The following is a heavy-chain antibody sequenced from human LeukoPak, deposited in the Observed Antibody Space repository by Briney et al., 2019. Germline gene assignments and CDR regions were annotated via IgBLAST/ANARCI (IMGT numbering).Heavy chain of an antibody. Sequence: ASVKVSCKASGYTFTGYYMHWVRQAPGQGLEWMGWINPNSGGTNYAQKSQGWVTMTRDTSISTAYMELSRLRSDDTAVYYCARGSSGYCSSTSCSDYYYYGMDVWGQGTTVTVSS. CDR3: ARGSSGYCSSTSCSDYYYYGMDV. CDR2: INPNSGGT. V-gene: IGHV1-2*04. CDR1: GYTFTGYY. D-gene: IGHD2-2*03. J-gene: IGHJ6*02.